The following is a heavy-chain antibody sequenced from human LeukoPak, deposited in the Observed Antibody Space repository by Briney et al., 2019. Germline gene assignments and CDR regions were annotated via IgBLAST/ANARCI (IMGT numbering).Heavy chain of an antibody. D-gene: IGHD3-16*01. J-gene: IGHJ4*02. CDR2: INFSGGT. V-gene: IGHV1-2*02. CDR3: ARDLRLFDY. CDR1: GYPFTSYY. Sequence: ASVKVSCKASGYPFTSYYMHWLQQAPGQGLEWMGWINFSGGTKYAEKFRGRVTLTRDTSMATGYMELTSLTSDDTAVYYCARDLRLFDYWGQGTLVTVSS.